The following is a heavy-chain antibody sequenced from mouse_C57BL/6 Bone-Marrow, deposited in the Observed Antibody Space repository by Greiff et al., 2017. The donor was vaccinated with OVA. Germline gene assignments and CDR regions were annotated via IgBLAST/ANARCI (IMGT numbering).Heavy chain of an antibody. CDR2: ISSGGSYT. CDR3: ARHAYGSSPWFAY. V-gene: IGHV5-6*01. D-gene: IGHD1-1*01. Sequence: EVQRVESGGDLVKPGGSLKLSCAASGFTFSSYGMSWVRQTPDKRLEWVATISSGGSYTYYPDSVKGRFTISRDNAKNTLYLQMSSLKSEDTAMYYCARHAYGSSPWFAYWGQGTLVTVSA. J-gene: IGHJ3*01. CDR1: GFTFSSYG.